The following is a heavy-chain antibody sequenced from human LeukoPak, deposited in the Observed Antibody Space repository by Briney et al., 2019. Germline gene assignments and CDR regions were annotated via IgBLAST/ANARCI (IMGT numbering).Heavy chain of an antibody. CDR2: INHSGST. J-gene: IGHJ4*02. CDR3: ARVVSGDYPYYFDY. Sequence: SETLSLTCAVYGGSFSDYYWSWIRQPPGKGLEWIGEINHSGSTNYNASLKSRVTMSVDTSKNQFSVKLSSVTAADTAVYYCARVVSGDYPYYFDYWGQGTLVTVSS. CDR1: GGSFSDYY. D-gene: IGHD4-17*01. V-gene: IGHV4-34*01.